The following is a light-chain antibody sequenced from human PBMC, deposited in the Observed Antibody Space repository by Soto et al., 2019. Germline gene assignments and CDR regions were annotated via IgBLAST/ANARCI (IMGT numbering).Light chain of an antibody. CDR3: LQYDDSSPT. Sequence: EIVLTQSPGTLSLSPGEGATLSCRASQTITNNFLAWYQQNPGQTPRLVIYGASTRVPGIPDRFGGSGSGTDFTLTISRLEPEDFTVFYCLQYDDSSPTFGPGTRVEIK. J-gene: IGKJ1*01. CDR1: QTITNNF. CDR2: GAS. V-gene: IGKV3-20*01.